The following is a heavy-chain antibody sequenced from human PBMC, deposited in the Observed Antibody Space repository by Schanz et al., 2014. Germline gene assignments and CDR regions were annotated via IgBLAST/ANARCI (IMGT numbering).Heavy chain of an antibody. CDR1: GGSISSGVYS. CDR2: IYYTGRS. V-gene: IGHV4-30-4*07. Sequence: QVQLQESGPGLVKPSQTLSLTCAVSGGSISSGVYSWSWIRQPPGKGLEWIGHIYYTGRSYYNPSLKSRVTISVDTSRNQFSLKLTSVTAADTAVYYCAGWLYCVGDCYVEIGTGGFDPWGQGTLVTVSS. J-gene: IGHJ5*02. CDR3: AGWLYCVGDCYVEIGTGGFDP. D-gene: IGHD2-21*01.